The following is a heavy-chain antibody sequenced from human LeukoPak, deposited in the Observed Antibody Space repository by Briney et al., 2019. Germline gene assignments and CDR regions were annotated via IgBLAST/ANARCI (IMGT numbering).Heavy chain of an antibody. CDR2: INPNSGGT. D-gene: IGHD2-15*01. CDR1: GYTFTGYY. Sequence: ASVKVSCKASGYTFTGYYMHWVRQAPGQGLEWMGWINPNSGGTNYAQKFQGWVTMTRDTSISTAYMELSRLRSDDTAVYYCARGSDIVVVVAASPPDHWGQGTLVTVSS. V-gene: IGHV1-2*04. CDR3: ARGSDIVVVVAASPPDH. J-gene: IGHJ5*02.